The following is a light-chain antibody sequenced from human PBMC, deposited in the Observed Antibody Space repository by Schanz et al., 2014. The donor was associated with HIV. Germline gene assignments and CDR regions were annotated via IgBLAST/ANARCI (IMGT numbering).Light chain of an antibody. CDR1: QNIANW. CDR2: QAS. J-gene: IGKJ2*01. Sequence: DIQMTQSPSTLSASVGDTVTITCRASQNIANWLTWYQQKPGKAPNLLIYQASTLKSGVPSRFSGSGSGTEFTLTITSLQPDDFAAYYCQQGYSYPYTFGQGTKLEIK. V-gene: IGKV1-5*03. CDR3: QQGYSYPYT.